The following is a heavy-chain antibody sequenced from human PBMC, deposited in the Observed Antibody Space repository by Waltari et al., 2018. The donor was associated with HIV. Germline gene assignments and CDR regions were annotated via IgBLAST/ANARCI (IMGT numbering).Heavy chain of an antibody. CDR3: AKADDLRPFDP. CDR2: IYSGESSA. V-gene: IGHV3-74*01. D-gene: IGHD1-1*01. CDR1: GFTFSSYG. Sequence: EMQLVESGGGLVQSGGSVRLSCAASGFTFSSYGMHWVRQGPGKGLVWVARIYSGESSAAYADSVRGRFTISRDNAKNMLYLQMNSLRVEDTAVYYCAKADDLRPFDPWGQGVLVTVSS. J-gene: IGHJ5*02.